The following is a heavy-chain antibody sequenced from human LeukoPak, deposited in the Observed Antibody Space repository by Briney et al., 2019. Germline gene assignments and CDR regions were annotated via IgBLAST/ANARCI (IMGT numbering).Heavy chain of an antibody. Sequence: PSETLSLTCAVYGASFSGYYWSWIRQPPGKGLKWIGEISHSGSTSYSPSLKSRVTISVDTSKNQFSLRVSSVTAADSAVYYCARGLAGHCSGGSCYLGYFDYWGQGTLVTVSS. D-gene: IGHD2-15*01. CDR1: GASFSGYY. J-gene: IGHJ4*02. CDR3: ARGLAGHCSGGSCYLGYFDY. V-gene: IGHV4-34*01. CDR2: ISHSGST.